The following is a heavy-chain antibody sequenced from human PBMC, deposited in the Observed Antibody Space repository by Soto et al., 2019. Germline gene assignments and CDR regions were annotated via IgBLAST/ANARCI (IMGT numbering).Heavy chain of an antibody. CDR3: ARARPIARAARPWDY. J-gene: IGHJ4*02. V-gene: IGHV4-34*01. CDR1: GGSFSGYD. Sequence: XATLSLTCAVYGGSFSGYDWSWIRQPPGKGLEWIGEINHSGSTNYNPSLKSRVTISVDTSKNQFSLKLSSVTAADTAVYYCARARPIARAARPWDYWGQGTLVTV. CDR2: INHSGST. D-gene: IGHD2-21*01.